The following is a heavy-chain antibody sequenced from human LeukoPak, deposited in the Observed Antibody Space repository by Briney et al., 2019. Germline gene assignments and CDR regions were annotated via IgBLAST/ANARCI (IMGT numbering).Heavy chain of an antibody. CDR1: GYTFTSYG. V-gene: IGHV1-18*01. CDR2: ISAYNGNT. Sequence: EASVKVSCKASGYTFTSYGISWVRQAPGQGLEWMGWISAYNGNTNYAQKLQGRVTMTTDTSTSTAYMELRSLRSDDTAVYYCARDRADDSSGLYAFDIWGQGTMVTVSS. D-gene: IGHD3-22*01. J-gene: IGHJ3*02. CDR3: ARDRADDSSGLYAFDI.